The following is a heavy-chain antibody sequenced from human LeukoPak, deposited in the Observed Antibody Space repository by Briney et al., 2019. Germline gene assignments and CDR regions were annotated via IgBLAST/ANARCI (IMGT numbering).Heavy chain of an antibody. J-gene: IGHJ4*02. CDR3: ARRRGPFDY. V-gene: IGHV3-11*01. CDR1: GFTFSDSY. Sequence: GGSLRLSCAASGFTFSDSYMSWIRQAPGKGLEWVSYISTSGSTTYYADSVKGRFSISRDNARNSLYLQMNSLRAEDTAVYYCARRRGPFDYWGQGTLVTVSS. CDR2: ISTSGSTT. D-gene: IGHD2/OR15-2a*01.